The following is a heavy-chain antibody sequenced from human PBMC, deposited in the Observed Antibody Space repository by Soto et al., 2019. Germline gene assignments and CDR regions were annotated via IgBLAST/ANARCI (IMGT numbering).Heavy chain of an antibody. J-gene: IGHJ4*02. CDR3: TRASAVAGGSSNSLPNDY. V-gene: IGHV1-2*02. D-gene: IGHD6-19*01. CDR1: GYTFTDYY. CDR2: INPSSGAT. Sequence: QVKLVQSGAEVKKPGASVKVSCKASGYTFTDYYMHWVRQAPGQGLEWMRWINPSSGATSYAQNFQARVTMTRDTSISTFYMELSRLSSDDTAIYYCTRASAVAGGSSNSLPNDYWGQGTLVTVSS.